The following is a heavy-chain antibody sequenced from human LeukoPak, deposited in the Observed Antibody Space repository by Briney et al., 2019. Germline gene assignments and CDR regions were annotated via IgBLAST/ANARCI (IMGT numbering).Heavy chain of an antibody. D-gene: IGHD3-22*01. Sequence: AGGSLRLSCAASGFTVSSNYMSWVRQAPGKGLEWASAISGSGGSTYYADSVKGRFTISRDNSKNTLYLQMNSLRAEDTAVYYCAKGYAVVIRSSYFDYWGQGTLVTVSS. J-gene: IGHJ4*02. CDR3: AKGYAVVIRSSYFDY. V-gene: IGHV3-23*01. CDR1: GFTVSSNY. CDR2: ISGSGGST.